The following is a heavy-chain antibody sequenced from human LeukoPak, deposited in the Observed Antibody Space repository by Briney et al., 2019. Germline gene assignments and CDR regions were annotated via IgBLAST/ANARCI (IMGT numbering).Heavy chain of an antibody. CDR3: ARGGVVPAATDFGY. V-gene: IGHV4-34*01. J-gene: IGHJ4*02. CDR1: GGSFSGYY. CDR2: INHSGST. D-gene: IGHD2-2*01. Sequence: SETLSLTCAVYGGSFSGYYWSWIRQPPGKGLEWIGEINHSGSTNYNPSLKSRVTISVDTSKNQFSLKLSSVTAADTAVYYCARGGVVPAATDFGYWGQGTLVTVSS.